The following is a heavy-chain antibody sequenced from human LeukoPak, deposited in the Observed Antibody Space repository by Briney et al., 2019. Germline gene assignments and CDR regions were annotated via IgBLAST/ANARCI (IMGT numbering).Heavy chain of an antibody. J-gene: IGHJ4*02. CDR3: AKKGYCSGGSCYSEAPFDY. Sequence: GRSLRLSCAASGFTFSSYAMHWVRQAPGKGLEWVSAISGSGGSTYYADSVKGRFTISRDNSKNTLYLQMDSLRDEDTAVYYCAKKGYCSGGSCYSEAPFDYWGQGTLVTVSS. CDR2: ISGSGGST. V-gene: IGHV3-23*01. CDR1: GFTFSSYA. D-gene: IGHD2-15*01.